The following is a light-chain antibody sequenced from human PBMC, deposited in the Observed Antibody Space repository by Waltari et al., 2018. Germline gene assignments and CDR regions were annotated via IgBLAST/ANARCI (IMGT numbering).Light chain of an antibody. J-gene: IGLJ2*01. CDR3: SSYTSSSPVV. CDR1: SSDVGGYNY. CDR2: EVS. Sequence: QSALTQPASVSGSPGQSITLSCTGTSSDVGGYNYVSWYQQHPGKAPKLMIYEVSNRPSGVSNRFSGSKSGNTASLTISGLQAEDEADYYCSSYTSSSPVVFGGGTKLTVL. V-gene: IGLV2-14*01.